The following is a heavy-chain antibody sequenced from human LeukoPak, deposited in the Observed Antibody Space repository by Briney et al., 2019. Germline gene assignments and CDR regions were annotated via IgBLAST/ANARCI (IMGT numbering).Heavy chain of an antibody. CDR3: ARGGGYCSSTSCGYFDY. V-gene: IGHV3-48*04. CDR1: GFTFSSYA. Sequence: GGSLRLSCAASGFTFSSYAMNWVRQAPGKGLEWVSYISSSSSTIYYADSVKGRFTISRDNAKNSLYLQMNSLRAEDTAVYYCARGGGYCSSTSCGYFDYWGQGTLVTVSS. CDR2: ISSSSSTI. D-gene: IGHD2-2*01. J-gene: IGHJ4*02.